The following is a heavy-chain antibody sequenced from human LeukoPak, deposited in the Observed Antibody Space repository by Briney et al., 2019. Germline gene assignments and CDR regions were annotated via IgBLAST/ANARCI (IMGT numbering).Heavy chain of an antibody. CDR3: ARDGISLAGVCSGGSCYVYFDY. Sequence: GASVKVSYKASGYTFTSYYMHWVRQAPGQGLEWMGWINPNSGGTNYAQKFQGRVTMTRDTSISTAYMELSRLRSDDTAVYYCARDGISLAGVCSGGSCYVYFDYWGQGTLVTVSS. D-gene: IGHD2-15*01. CDR2: INPNSGGT. V-gene: IGHV1-2*02. J-gene: IGHJ4*02. CDR1: GYTFTSYY.